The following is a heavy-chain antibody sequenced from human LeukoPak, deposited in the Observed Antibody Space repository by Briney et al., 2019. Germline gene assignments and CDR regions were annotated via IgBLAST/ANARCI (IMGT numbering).Heavy chain of an antibody. CDR2: IHYSGST. Sequence: SETLSLTCTVSGGSISSYYWSWIRQPPGKGLEWIGYIHYSGSTNYNPSLKSRVTISLDTSNNQFSLKLSSVTAADTAVYYCARMGGYSGYATYWGQGTLVTVSS. D-gene: IGHD5-12*01. CDR1: GGSISSYY. CDR3: ARMGGYSGYATY. J-gene: IGHJ4*02. V-gene: IGHV4-59*08.